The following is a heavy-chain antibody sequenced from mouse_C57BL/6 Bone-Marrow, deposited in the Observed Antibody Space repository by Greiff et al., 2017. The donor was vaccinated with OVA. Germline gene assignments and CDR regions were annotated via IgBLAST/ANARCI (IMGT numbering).Heavy chain of an antibody. J-gene: IGHJ4*01. Sequence: QVQLQQSGAELVRPGASVKLSCKASGYTFTDYYINWVKQRPGQGLEWIARIYPGSGNTYYNEKFKGKATLTAEKSSSTAYMQLSSLTSEDSAVYFCARSNYGKYYYAMDYWGQGTSVTVSS. CDR1: GYTFTDYY. D-gene: IGHD1-1*01. V-gene: IGHV1-76*01. CDR3: ARSNYGKYYYAMDY. CDR2: IYPGSGNT.